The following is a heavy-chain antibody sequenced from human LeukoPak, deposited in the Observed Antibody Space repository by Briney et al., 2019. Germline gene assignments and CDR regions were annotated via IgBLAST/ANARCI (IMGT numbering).Heavy chain of an antibody. D-gene: IGHD1-1*01. CDR1: TDSMRRYY. CDR3: ATGTTSAFGSMDV. V-gene: IGHV4-59*01. J-gene: IGHJ6*02. Sequence: PSETLSLTCSVSTDSMRRYYWSWIRQPPGKGLEWIGYIYYSGSDYNPSLKSRVTISLDMSKNQFSLKLNSVTAADTAVYYCATGTTSAFGSMDVWGQGTTVSVSS. CDR2: IYYSGS.